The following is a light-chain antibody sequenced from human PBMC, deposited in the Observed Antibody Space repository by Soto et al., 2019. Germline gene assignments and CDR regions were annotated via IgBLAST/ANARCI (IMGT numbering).Light chain of an antibody. J-gene: IGLJ3*02. CDR2: EVS. V-gene: IGLV2-14*01. CDR3: SSFTSSSTQV. Sequence: QSALTQPASVSGSPGQSITISCTGTSSDVGGYNYVSRYQQHPGKAPKLIIYEVSNRPSGVSNRFSGSKSGNTASLTISGLQAEDEADYYCSSFTSSSTQVLGGGTKLTVL. CDR1: SSDVGGYNY.